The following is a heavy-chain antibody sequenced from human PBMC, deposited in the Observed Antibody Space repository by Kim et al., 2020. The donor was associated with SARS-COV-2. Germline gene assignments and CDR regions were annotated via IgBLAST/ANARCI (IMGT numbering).Heavy chain of an antibody. D-gene: IGHD5-18*01. Sequence: SETLSLTCSVYGASFRNYYSSWFRQPPGKGLEWIGEIHPSGSTSYTPSLQSRVTISIDSSKDDLSLNLTSVTAADTAVYFCAWGRDRAKAAYWGQGALVT. CDR1: GASFRNYY. J-gene: IGHJ4*02. CDR3: AWGRDRAKAAY. V-gene: IGHV4-34*01. CDR2: IHPSGST.